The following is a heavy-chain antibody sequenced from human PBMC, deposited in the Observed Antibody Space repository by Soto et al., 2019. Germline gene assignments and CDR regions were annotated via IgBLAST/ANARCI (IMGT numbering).Heavy chain of an antibody. CDR2: ISSLNGNT. D-gene: IGHD4-17*01. J-gene: IGHJ5*02. V-gene: IGHV1-18*04. CDR1: DSTFTGYT. Sequence: QVHLVQAETEVKEPGASVTVSCTTSDSTFTGYTINWVRQAPGQGLEWLGWISSLNGNTNYARKYQGRLTMTTNTSATTAYMELMSLRSDDTAVYFCASGTVTSGRWFGPWGQGTMVTVSS. CDR3: ASGTVTSGRWFGP.